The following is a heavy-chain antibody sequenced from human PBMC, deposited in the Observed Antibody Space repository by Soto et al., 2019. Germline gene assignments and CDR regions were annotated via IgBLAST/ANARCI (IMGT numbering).Heavy chain of an antibody. CDR2: ISVVGSTK. CDR1: GFTFSSHE. J-gene: IGHJ6*02. CDR3: ARARDYDYHYSGMDV. V-gene: IGHV3-48*03. D-gene: IGHD4-17*01. Sequence: EVQLVESGGGLVQPGGSLTLSCVASGFTFSSHEMKWVRQAPGKGLEWVSYISVVGSTKYYAASVKGRVTISRDNAKNSLYLQMKSLRAEDTAVYYCARARDYDYHYSGMDVWGQGTTVTVSS.